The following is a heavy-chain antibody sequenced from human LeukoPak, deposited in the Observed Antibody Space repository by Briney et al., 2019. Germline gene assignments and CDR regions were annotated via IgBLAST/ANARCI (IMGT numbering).Heavy chain of an antibody. Sequence: GGSLRLSCAASGFTFSSYAMSWVRQAPGKGLEWVSAISGSGGSTYYADSVKGRFTISRDNSKNTLYLQMNSLRAEDTAVYYCAKGVLGAACYSSSWYYFDYWGQGTLVTVSS. V-gene: IGHV3-23*01. CDR1: GFTFSSYA. CDR3: AKGVLGAACYSSSWYYFDY. CDR2: ISGSGGST. J-gene: IGHJ4*02. D-gene: IGHD6-13*01.